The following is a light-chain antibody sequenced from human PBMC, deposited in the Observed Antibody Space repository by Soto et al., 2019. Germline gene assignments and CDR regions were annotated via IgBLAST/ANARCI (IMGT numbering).Light chain of an antibody. Sequence: EIVMTQSPATLTVSPGERATLSCRASQSAGTNLAWYQQKPGQAPRLLIHGAFTRATGIPARFSGSGSGTEFTLTISSLQSEDFAVYYCQQYRSWPRSFGQGTKVDIK. CDR2: GAF. V-gene: IGKV3-15*01. J-gene: IGKJ1*01. CDR1: QSAGTN. CDR3: QQYRSWPRS.